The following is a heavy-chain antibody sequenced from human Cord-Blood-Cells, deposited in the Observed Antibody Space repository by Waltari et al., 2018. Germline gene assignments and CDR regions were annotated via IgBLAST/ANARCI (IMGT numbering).Heavy chain of an antibody. CDR1: GFTFSSYS. CDR3: ARDTTGWFDP. CDR2: ISSSSSYI. Sequence: EVQLVESGGGLVKPGGSLRLSCAASGFTFSSYSMNWVRQAPGKGLEWVSSISSSSSYIYYADSVKGRFTISRDNAKNSLYMQMNSLRAEDTAVYYCARDTTGWFDPWGQGTLVTVSS. V-gene: IGHV3-21*01. J-gene: IGHJ5*02. D-gene: IGHD4-17*01.